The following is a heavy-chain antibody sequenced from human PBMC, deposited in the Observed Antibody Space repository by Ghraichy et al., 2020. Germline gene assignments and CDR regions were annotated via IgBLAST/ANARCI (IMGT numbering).Heavy chain of an antibody. CDR1: DGSINSGNSY. CDR2: IYSSENIDYSGTT. CDR3: AANLLDAQDSDWFAP. J-gene: IGHJ5*02. D-gene: IGHD1-26*01. Sequence: SETLSLTCTVSDGSINSGNSYWARLRQPPGKGLEWIGNIYSSENIDYSGTTYYNPSLKGRVTISVDTSKNQFSLRVSSVTAADTAVYYCAANLLDAQDSDWFAPWGQGTLVTVSS. V-gene: IGHV4-39*01.